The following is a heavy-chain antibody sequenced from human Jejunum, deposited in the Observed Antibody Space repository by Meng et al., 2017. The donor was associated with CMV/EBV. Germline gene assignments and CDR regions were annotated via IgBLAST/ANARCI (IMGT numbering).Heavy chain of an antibody. CDR3: AQYCSSTSCSLRAFDY. D-gene: IGHD2/OR15-2a*01. CDR2: IYSPDNP. CDR1: GFTFGSDA. J-gene: IGHJ4*02. Sequence: GFTFGSDAMSWVRQAPGKGLEWVSLIYSPDNPYYADSVKGRFTISRDNSKNTLYLQMNSLRAEDTAVYYCAQYCSSTSCSLRAFDYWGQGTLVTVSS. V-gene: IGHV3-23*03.